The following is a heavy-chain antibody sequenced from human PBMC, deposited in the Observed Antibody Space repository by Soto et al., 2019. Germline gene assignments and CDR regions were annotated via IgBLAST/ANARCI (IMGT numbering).Heavy chain of an antibody. V-gene: IGHV1-69*06. Sequence: QVQLVQSGAEVKKPGSSVKVSCKASGGTFSSYAISWVRQAPGQGLEWMGGIIPIFGTANYAQKFQSRVTITADKSTSTAYMELSSLRSEDTAVYYCARDREGGYCSSTSCYWFDPWGQGTLVTVSS. J-gene: IGHJ5*02. D-gene: IGHD2-2*01. CDR2: IIPIFGTA. CDR1: GGTFSSYA. CDR3: ARDREGGYCSSTSCYWFDP.